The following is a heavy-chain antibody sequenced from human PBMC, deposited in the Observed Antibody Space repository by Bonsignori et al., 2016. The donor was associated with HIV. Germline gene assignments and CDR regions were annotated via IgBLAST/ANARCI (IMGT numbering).Heavy chain of an antibody. D-gene: IGHD3-3*02. V-gene: IGHV1-69*13. CDR3: ARGHVFATSLPAFDI. Sequence: SVKVSCKASGGTFSNYAINWVRQAPGQGLEWIGGIIPIFGTPNHAQNFQGRVTITADESTTTAYMELSSLRSEDTAMYYCARGHVFATSLPAFDIWGQGTMVTVSS. CDR2: IIPIFGTP. J-gene: IGHJ3*02. CDR1: GGTFSNYA.